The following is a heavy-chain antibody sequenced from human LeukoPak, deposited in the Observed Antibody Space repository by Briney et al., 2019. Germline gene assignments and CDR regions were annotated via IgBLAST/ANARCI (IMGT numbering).Heavy chain of an antibody. CDR2: INPSGGST. CDR1: GYTFTSCY. CDR3: AREPGNAAACRNGEY. D-gene: IGHD5-24*01. Sequence: ASVKVSCKASGYTFTSCYMHWVRQAPGQGLEWMGIINPSGGSTSYAQKFQGRVTMTRDTSTSTVYMELSSLRSEDTAGYYCAREPGNAAACRNGEYLGQGTPVNVSS. J-gene: IGHJ4*02. V-gene: IGHV1-46*01.